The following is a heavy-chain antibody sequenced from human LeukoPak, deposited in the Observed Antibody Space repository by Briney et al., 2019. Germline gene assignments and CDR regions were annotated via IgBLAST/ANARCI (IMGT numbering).Heavy chain of an antibody. J-gene: IGHJ4*02. CDR3: ASLDHYYDSSGYYHAPPGY. D-gene: IGHD3-22*01. CDR2: IKQDGSEK. Sequence: GSLRLSCAASGFTFSSYWMSWVRQAPGKGLEWVANIKQDGSEKYYVDSVKGRFTISRDNAKNSLYLQMNSLRAEDTAVYYCASLDHYYDSSGYYHAPPGYWGQGTLVTVSS. CDR1: GFTFSSYW. V-gene: IGHV3-7*01.